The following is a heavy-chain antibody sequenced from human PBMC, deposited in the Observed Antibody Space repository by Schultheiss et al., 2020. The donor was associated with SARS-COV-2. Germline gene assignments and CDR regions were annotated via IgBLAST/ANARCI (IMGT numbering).Heavy chain of an antibody. CDR3: ARHVSAPDPYYFFYMDV. D-gene: IGHD3-10*01. CDR2: IYHSGST. Sequence: SQTLSLTCTVSGNSISSGYYWGWIRQPPGKGLEWIGSIYHSGSTYYNPSLKSRVTISVDTSKNQFSLKLSSVTAADTAVYYCARHVSAPDPYYFFYMDVWGKGTTVTVSS. J-gene: IGHJ6*03. CDR1: GNSISSGYY. V-gene: IGHV4-38-2*02.